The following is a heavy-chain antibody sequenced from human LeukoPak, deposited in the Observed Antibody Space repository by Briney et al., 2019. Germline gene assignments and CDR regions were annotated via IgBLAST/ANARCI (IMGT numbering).Heavy chain of an antibody. CDR2: ISGTGGNT. D-gene: IGHD5-12*01. CDR1: GFIFSKYV. J-gene: IGHJ3*02. CDR3: AKGTEWIESEFDI. Sequence: GGSLRLSCAASGFIFSKYVMSWVRQAPGKGLEWVSGISGTGGNTYYADSVKGRVTISRDNSKNTVYLQMNSLRAEDTAVYYCAKGTEWIESEFDIWGHGTMVTVSS. V-gene: IGHV3-23*01.